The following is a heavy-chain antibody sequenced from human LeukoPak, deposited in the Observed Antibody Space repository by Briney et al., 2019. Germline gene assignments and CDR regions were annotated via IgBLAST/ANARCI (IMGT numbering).Heavy chain of an antibody. V-gene: IGHV1-18*01. CDR1: GYTFTNYG. CDR2: ISASNGDT. D-gene: IGHD3-22*01. CDR3: ARVRYYDSSGYYPGDY. J-gene: IGHJ4*02. Sequence: ASVKVSCKASGYTFTNYGITWVRQAPGQGLEWMGWISASNGDTHYSEKFQDRITVTTDTSTSTAYMELRSLVSDDTAVYYCARVRYYDSSGYYPGDYWGQGTLVTVSS.